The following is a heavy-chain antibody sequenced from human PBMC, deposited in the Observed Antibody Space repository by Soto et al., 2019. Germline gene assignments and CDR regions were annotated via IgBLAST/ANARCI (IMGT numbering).Heavy chain of an antibody. Sequence: SGPTLVNPTQTLTLTCTYSGFSLTTSGVGVGWVRQPPGKALEWLALIYWDDDKRYNPSLRTRLTIAKDTSKNRVVLTVANMDPVDTATYYCVRRLTLNSDWDYGRFNYWGQGTLVTVSS. CDR2: IYWDDDK. D-gene: IGHD4-17*01. J-gene: IGHJ4*02. CDR1: GFSLTTSGVG. V-gene: IGHV2-5*02. CDR3: VRRLTLNSDWDYGRFNY.